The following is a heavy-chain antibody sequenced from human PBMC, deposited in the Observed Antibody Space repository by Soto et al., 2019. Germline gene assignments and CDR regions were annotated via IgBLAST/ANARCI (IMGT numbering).Heavy chain of an antibody. D-gene: IGHD4-17*01. CDR2: ISYDGSNK. V-gene: IGHV3-30*18. Sequence: QVQLVESGGGVVQPGRSLRLSCAASGFTFSNYGMHWVRQAPGKXLEWVAVISYDGSNKYYADSVKGRFTISRDNSKNTLHVQVNSLRAEDTAVYYCAXAVTSHYYSXGMDVWGQGTTVTVSS. CDR3: AXAVTSHYYSXGMDV. J-gene: IGHJ6*02. CDR1: GFTFSNYG.